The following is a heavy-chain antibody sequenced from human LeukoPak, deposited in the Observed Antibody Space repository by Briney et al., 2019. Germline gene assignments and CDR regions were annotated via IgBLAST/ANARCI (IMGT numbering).Heavy chain of an antibody. Sequence: GGSLRLSCAASGFTFSSYAMSWVRQAPGKRLEWVSAISGSGGSTYYADSVKGRFTISRDNSKNTLYLQMNSLRAEDTAVYYCAKVGVGATTLSFDYWGQGTLVTVSS. J-gene: IGHJ4*02. V-gene: IGHV3-23*01. CDR2: ISGSGGST. D-gene: IGHD1-26*01. CDR1: GFTFSSYA. CDR3: AKVGVGATTLSFDY.